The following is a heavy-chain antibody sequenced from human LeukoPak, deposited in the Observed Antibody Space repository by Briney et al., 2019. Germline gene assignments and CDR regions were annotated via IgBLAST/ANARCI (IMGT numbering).Heavy chain of an antibody. CDR2: INPSGGYTSYT. J-gene: IGHJ4*02. V-gene: IGHV1-46*01. D-gene: IGHD2-2*01. CDR1: AYTFISYD. CDR3: ARDYQGFDY. Sequence: ASVKVSCKASAYTFISYDMHWVRQAPGQGLEWMGIINPSGGYTSYTSYAQKFQGRVTMTRDMSTSTIYMELSSLRSEDTAVYYCARDYQGFDYWGQGTLVTVSP.